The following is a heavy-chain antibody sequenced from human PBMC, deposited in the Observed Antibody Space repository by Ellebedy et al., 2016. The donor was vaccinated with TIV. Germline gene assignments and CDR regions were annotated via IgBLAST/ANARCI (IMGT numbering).Heavy chain of an antibody. CDR3: ARECYHLLYPSGCGDV. J-gene: IGHJ6*02. Sequence: ASVKVSCKASGYTFTSYYMRWVRQAPGQGLEWMGIINPSGGSTSYAQKFQGRVTMTRATSISTAYMELSRLRPDDTAVYYCARECYHLLYPSGCGDVWGQGTTVTVSS. V-gene: IGHV1-46*01. CDR1: GYTFTSYY. CDR2: INPSGGST. D-gene: IGHD2-2*02.